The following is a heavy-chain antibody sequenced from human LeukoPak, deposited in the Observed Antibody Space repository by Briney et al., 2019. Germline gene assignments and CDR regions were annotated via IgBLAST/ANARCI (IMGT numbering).Heavy chain of an antibody. Sequence: PSETLSLTCTVSGGSMSTYYWSWIRQPPGKGLEWIGYIYDSLSTDYNPSLKSRATISVDMSKNQFSLKLTSVTAADTAVYYCARRSWYVDYWGQGTLVTVSS. CDR1: GGSMSTYY. D-gene: IGHD6-13*01. V-gene: IGHV4-59*01. CDR3: ARRSWYVDY. CDR2: IYDSLST. J-gene: IGHJ4*02.